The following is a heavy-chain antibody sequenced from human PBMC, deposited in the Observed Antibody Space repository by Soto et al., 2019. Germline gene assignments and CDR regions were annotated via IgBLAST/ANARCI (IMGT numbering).Heavy chain of an antibody. CDR1: GFTFSSYA. D-gene: IGHD1-1*01. CDR3: TKPPRSGTGSGY. J-gene: IGHJ4*02. CDR2: TSGSGGST. V-gene: IGHV3-23*01. Sequence: GGSLRLSCAAAGFTFSSYAMTWVRQSPGKGLEWDSVTSGSGGSTSFADSVKGRFTISSDNSKHTLYLQMSSLRAEGTALYFSTKPPRSGTGSGYWGQGALVKVFS.